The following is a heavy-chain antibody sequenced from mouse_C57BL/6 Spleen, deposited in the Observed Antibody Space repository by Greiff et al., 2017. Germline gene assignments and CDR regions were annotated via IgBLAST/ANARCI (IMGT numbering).Heavy chain of an antibody. D-gene: IGHD2-1*01. Sequence: QVQLQQPGAELVKPGASVKLSCKASGYTFTSYWMQWVKQRPGQGLEWIGEIDPSDSYTNYNQKFKGKATLTVDTSSSTAYMQLSSLTSGDSAVDYCAGKIYYGNYLAWFAYWGQGTLVTVSA. CDR3: AGKIYYGNYLAWFAY. V-gene: IGHV1-50*01. J-gene: IGHJ3*01. CDR2: IDPSDSYT. CDR1: GYTFTSYW.